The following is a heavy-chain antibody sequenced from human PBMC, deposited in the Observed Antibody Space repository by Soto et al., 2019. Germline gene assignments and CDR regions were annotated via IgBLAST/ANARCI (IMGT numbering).Heavy chain of an antibody. V-gene: IGHV1-58*01. CDR3: AADRIVVAKDAFDI. J-gene: IGHJ3*02. Sequence: SVKVSCKASGFTFTSSAVQWVRQARGQRLEWIGWTVVGSGNTNYAQKFQERVTITRDMSTSTAYMELSSLRSEDTAVYYCAADRIVVAKDAFDIWGQGTMVTVSS. CDR2: TVVGSGNT. CDR1: GFTFTSSA. D-gene: IGHD3-22*01.